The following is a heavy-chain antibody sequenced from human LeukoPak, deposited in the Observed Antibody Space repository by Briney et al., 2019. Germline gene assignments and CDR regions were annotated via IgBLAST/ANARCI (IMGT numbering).Heavy chain of an antibody. CDR2: ISYDGSNK. V-gene: IGHV3-30*18. J-gene: IGHJ4*02. CDR1: GFTFSSYG. Sequence: GRSLRLSCAASGFTFSSYGMHWVRQAPGKGLEWVAVISYDGSNKYYADSVKGRFTISRDNSKNTLYLQMNSLRAEDTAVYYCAKDAGWFGESYFDYWGQGTLVTVSS. CDR3: AKDAGWFGESYFDY. D-gene: IGHD3-10*01.